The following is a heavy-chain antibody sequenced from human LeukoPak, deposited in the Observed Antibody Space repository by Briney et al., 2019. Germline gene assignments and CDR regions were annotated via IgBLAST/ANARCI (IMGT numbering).Heavy chain of an antibody. CDR3: ARDMYDSSGYLFDY. CDR1: GFTFSSYA. Sequence: GGSLRLSCAASGFTFSSYAMHWVRQAPGKGLEWVAVISSDGSNKYYADSVKGRFTISRDNSKSTLYLQMNSLRAEDTAVYYCARDMYDSSGYLFDYWGQGTLVTVSS. V-gene: IGHV3-30-3*01. CDR2: ISSDGSNK. J-gene: IGHJ4*02. D-gene: IGHD3-22*01.